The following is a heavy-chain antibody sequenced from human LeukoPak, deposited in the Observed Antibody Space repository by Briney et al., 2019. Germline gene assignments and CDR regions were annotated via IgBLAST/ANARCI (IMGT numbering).Heavy chain of an antibody. CDR3: ARSSAMIVAGEWRFDL. J-gene: IGHJ2*01. CDR2: ISGYNDVT. Sequence: ASVKVSCKSSGYTFNNYAISWVRQAPGQGLEWMGWISGYNDVTYYAETLQGRLTMTTDTSTGTAYMDLRTLRSDDTAVYYCARSSAMIVAGEWRFDLWGRGTLVTVSS. CDR1: GYTFNNYA. D-gene: IGHD3-22*01. V-gene: IGHV1-18*01.